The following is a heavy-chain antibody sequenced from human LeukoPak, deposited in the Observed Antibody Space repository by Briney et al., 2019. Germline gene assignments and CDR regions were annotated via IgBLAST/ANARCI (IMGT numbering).Heavy chain of an antibody. CDR1: GYTLTELS. D-gene: IGHD5-18*01. J-gene: IGHJ4*02. CDR3: ATNRPRYSYGYRSSDY. V-gene: IGHV1-24*01. CDR2: FDPEDGET. Sequence: ASVKVSCKVSGYTLTELSMHWVRQAPGKGLEWMGGFDPEDGETIYAQKFQGRVTMTEGTSTDTAYMELSSLRSEDTAVYYCATNRPRYSYGYRSSDYWGQGTLVTVSS.